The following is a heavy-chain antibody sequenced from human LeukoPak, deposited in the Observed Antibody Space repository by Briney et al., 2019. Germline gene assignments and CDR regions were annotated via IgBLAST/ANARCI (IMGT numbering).Heavy chain of an antibody. V-gene: IGHV4-31*03. CDR2: IYYSGST. Sequence: SETLSLTCTVSGGSISSGGYYWSWIRQHPGKGLEWIGYIYYSGSTYYNSSLKSRVTISVDTSKNQFSLKLSSVTAADTAVYYCARDSSQYFDYWGQGTLVTVSS. J-gene: IGHJ4*02. CDR3: ARDSSQYFDY. CDR1: GGSISSGGYY.